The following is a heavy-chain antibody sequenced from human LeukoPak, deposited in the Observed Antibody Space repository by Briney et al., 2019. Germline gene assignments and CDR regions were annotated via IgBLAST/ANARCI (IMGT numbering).Heavy chain of an antibody. CDR1: GFTVSSNY. V-gene: IGHV3-53*01. J-gene: IGHJ4*02. D-gene: IGHD2-2*01. CDR2: IYSGGST. Sequence: GGSLRLSCAASGFTVSSNYMSWVRQAPGKGLEWVSVIYSGGSTYYADSVKGRFTISRDSSKNTLYLQMNSLRAEDTAVYYCARVRVEYCSSTSCYWFDYWGQGTLVTVSS. CDR3: ARVRVEYCSSTSCYWFDY.